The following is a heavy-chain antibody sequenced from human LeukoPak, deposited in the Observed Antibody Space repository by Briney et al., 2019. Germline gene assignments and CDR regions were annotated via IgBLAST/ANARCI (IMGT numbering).Heavy chain of an antibody. CDR1: GFSFRAYG. Sequence: GGSLRLSCAASGFSFRAYGMSWVRQAPGKGPEWVSGISDGGSTDYADSVKGRFTISRDNSKNTLYLQLNSLRAEDAAVYYCARGGIYWSGFDYWGQGTLVTVSS. CDR2: ISDGGST. D-gene: IGHD2-8*02. V-gene: IGHV3-23*01. J-gene: IGHJ4*02. CDR3: ARGGIYWSGFDY.